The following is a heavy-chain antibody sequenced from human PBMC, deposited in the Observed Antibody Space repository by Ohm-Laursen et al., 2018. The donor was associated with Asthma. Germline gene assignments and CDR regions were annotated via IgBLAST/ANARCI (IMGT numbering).Heavy chain of an antibody. J-gene: IGHJ3*02. Sequence: SLRLSCAASGFTFSSYGMHWVRQAPGKGLEWVAVISYDGSNKYYADSVKDRFTISRDNSKNTLYLQMNSLRAEDTAVYYCAKDYYDSSGWDAFDIWGQGTMVTVSS. CDR3: AKDYYDSSGWDAFDI. CDR2: ISYDGSNK. V-gene: IGHV3-30*18. D-gene: IGHD3-22*01. CDR1: GFTFSSYG.